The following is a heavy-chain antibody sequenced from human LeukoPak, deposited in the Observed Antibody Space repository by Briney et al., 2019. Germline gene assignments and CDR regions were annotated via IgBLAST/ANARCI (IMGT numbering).Heavy chain of an antibody. V-gene: IGHV5-51*01. CDR1: EFDFDDYW. CDR2: VYPAGSYI. J-gene: IGHJ5*02. CDR3: ARRKYFDTYLDP. Sequence: GASLQISCKGPEFDFDDYWIGWVRQVPGRGLEWMGIVYPAGSYIHYSPSFQGRVSISVDRSVSTAYLQWTSLKASDSGIYFCARRKYFDTYLDPWGQGTLVTVSS. D-gene: IGHD3-9*01.